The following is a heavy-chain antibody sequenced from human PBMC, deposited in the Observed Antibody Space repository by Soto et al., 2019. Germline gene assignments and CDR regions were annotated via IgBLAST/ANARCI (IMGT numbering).Heavy chain of an antibody. CDR1: GFTFSSYS. J-gene: IGHJ6*02. D-gene: IGHD2-2*01. CDR3: ARDIVVVPAAMLGYYYYGMDV. Sequence: GGSLRLSCAASGFTFSSYSMNWVRQAPGKGLEWVSYISSSSSTIYYADSVKGRFTISRDNAKNSLYLQMNSLRDEDTAVYYCARDIVVVPAAMLGYYYYGMDVWGQRTKVTVSS. CDR2: ISSSSSTI. V-gene: IGHV3-48*02.